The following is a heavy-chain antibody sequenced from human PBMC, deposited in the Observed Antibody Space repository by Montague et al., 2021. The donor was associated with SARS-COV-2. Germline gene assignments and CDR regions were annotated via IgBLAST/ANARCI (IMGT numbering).Heavy chain of an antibody. CDR2: IYDGGAV. D-gene: IGHD3-3*01. J-gene: IGHJ4*02. CDR3: ARNTIHGYFDY. CDR1: GGSITGYY. V-gene: IGHV4-59*01. Sequence: SETLSLTCTVSGGSITGYYWSWLRRSPGKGLEWIAYIYDGGAVNYNPSLGSRVTISTDTSKNQLSLKVNSVTAADTAVYYCARNTIHGYFDYWGQGTLVTVSS.